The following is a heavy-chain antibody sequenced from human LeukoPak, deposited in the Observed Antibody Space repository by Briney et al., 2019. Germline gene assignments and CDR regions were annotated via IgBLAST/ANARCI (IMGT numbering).Heavy chain of an antibody. J-gene: IGHJ4*02. D-gene: IGHD3-10*01. Sequence: PGGSLRLSCAASGFTFSSYGMSWVRQAPGKGLEWVSAISGSGGSTYYADSVKGRFTISRDNSKNTLYLQMNSLRAEDTAVYYCAKPTRYYGSGFDYWGQGTLVTVSS. CDR3: AKPTRYYGSGFDY. CDR2: ISGSGGST. V-gene: IGHV3-23*01. CDR1: GFTFSSYG.